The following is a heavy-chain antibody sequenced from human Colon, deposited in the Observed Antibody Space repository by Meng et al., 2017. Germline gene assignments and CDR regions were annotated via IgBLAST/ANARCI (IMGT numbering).Heavy chain of an antibody. CDR1: GDSVTTTLSS. CDR2: IYANGYT. CDR3: TRGSRGSTYFAY. V-gene: IGHV4-30-2*06. Sequence: QLQLQGSGPGLVKPSQTLSLTCAVSGDSVTTTLSSWSWIRQSPGKGLEWIANIYANGYTYYSPSLRSRVTISVNRSNNQFSLNLNTVTAADTAVYFCTRGSRGSTYFAYWGKGILVTVSS. D-gene: IGHD3-16*01. J-gene: IGHJ4*02.